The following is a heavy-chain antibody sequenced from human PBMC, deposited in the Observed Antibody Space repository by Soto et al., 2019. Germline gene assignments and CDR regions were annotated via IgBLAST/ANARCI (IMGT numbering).Heavy chain of an antibody. CDR3: ARDKYCSSGRCPKNWFDP. J-gene: IGHJ5*02. D-gene: IGHD2-15*01. CDR2: IYDDGSA. V-gene: IGHV4-59*01. Sequence: LSLTCTVSGGPISSSYWSWIRQPPGKGLEWLAYIYDDGSANYNPSLKSRATISLDMSKNQFSLKLTTVTAADTAVYYCARDKYCSSGRCPKNWFDPWGQGTLVTVSS. CDR1: GGPISSSY.